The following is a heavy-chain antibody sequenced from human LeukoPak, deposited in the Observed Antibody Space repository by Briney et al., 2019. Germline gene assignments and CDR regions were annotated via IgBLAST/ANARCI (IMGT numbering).Heavy chain of an antibody. CDR3: TRQGQDSSSARRDY. D-gene: IGHD6-6*01. V-gene: IGHV3-73*01. J-gene: IGHJ4*02. CDR1: VWTHSESA. CDR2: IRNKDNRYAP. Sequence: GGALRLSFVGSVWTHSESALHWVGPACGKGRAGVGRIRNKDNRYAPACAASGKSRFTISRDDSKNTAYLQMNSLKTEDTAVYYCTRQGQDSSSARRDYWGQGTLVTVSS.